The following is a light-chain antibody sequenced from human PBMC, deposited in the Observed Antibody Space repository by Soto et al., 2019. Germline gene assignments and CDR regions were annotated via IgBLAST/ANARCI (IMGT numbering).Light chain of an antibody. CDR2: GAS. V-gene: IGKV3-20*01. J-gene: IGKJ5*01. CDR1: QSVSSSY. Sequence: EIVLTQFPGTLSLSPGERATLSCRASQSVSSSYLAWYQQKPGQAPRLLIYGASSRATGIPDRFSGSGSGTDFTLTITRPEHEDFAVYYCQQDGSSPPITCGQGTRLEIK. CDR3: QQDGSSPPIT.